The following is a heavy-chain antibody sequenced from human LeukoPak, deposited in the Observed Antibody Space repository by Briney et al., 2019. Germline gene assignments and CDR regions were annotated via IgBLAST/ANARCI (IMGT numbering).Heavy chain of an antibody. CDR3: ARETLGGRGYYYYGMDV. CDR1: GGTFSSYA. J-gene: IGHJ6*02. Sequence: SVKVSCKASGGTFSSYAINWVRQAPGQGLEWMGGIIPIFGTANYAQRFQGRVTITADESTSTAYMELSSLRSEDMAVYYCARETLGGRGYYYYGMDVWGQGTTVTVSS. D-gene: IGHD4-23*01. V-gene: IGHV1-69*13. CDR2: IIPIFGTA.